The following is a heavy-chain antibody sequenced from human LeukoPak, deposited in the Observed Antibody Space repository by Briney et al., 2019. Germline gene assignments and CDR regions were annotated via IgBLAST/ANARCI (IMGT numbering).Heavy chain of an antibody. CDR2: IYPGDFDI. CDR3: MRHVAAGDRTSWSDY. J-gene: IGHJ4*02. D-gene: IGHD2-2*01. CDR1: GYSFTTYW. V-gene: IGHV5-51*01. Sequence: GESLKISCQASGYSFTTYWIGWVRQMPGKGLEWMGIIYPGDFDIRYSPSFQGQVTISADRSINTVYLQLRSLKASDTAIYYCMRHVAAGDRTSWSDYWGQGTLITVSS.